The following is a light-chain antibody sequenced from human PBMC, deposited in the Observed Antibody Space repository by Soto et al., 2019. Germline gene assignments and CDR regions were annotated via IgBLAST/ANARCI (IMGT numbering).Light chain of an antibody. CDR3: CSYAGSSTPYVV. Sequence: QSALTQPASVSGSPGQSITISCTGTSSDVGSYNLVSWYQQHPGKAPKLMIYEGSTRTSGVSNRFSGSKSGNTASLALSGLQAEDEADYYCCSYAGSSTPYVVFGGGTKLTVL. V-gene: IGLV2-23*01. CDR2: EGS. J-gene: IGLJ2*01. CDR1: SSDVGSYNL.